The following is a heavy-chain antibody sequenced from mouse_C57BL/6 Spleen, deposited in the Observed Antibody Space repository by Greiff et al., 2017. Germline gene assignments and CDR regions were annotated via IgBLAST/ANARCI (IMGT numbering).Heavy chain of an antibody. J-gene: IGHJ2*01. V-gene: IGHV1-52*01. Sequence: QVQLQQPGAELVRPGSSVKLSCKASGYTFTSYWMHWVKQRPIQGLEWIGNIDPSDSETHYNQKFKDKATLTVDKSSSTAYMQLSSLTSEDSAVYYCARSGPYYSFFDYWGQGTTLTVSS. CDR1: GYTFTSYW. CDR3: ARSGPYYSFFDY. D-gene: IGHD1-1*01. CDR2: IDPSDSET.